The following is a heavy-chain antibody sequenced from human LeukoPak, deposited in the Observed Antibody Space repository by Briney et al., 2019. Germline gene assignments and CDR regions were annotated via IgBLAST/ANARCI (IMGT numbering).Heavy chain of an antibody. Sequence: ASVKVSCKASGYTFTGYYMHWVRQAPGQGLEWTGRINPNSGGTNYAQKLQGRVTMTTDTSTSTAYMELRSLRSDDTAVYYCARDGGGNPHSFDYWGQGTLVTVSS. CDR1: GYTFTGYY. J-gene: IGHJ4*02. D-gene: IGHD3-16*01. CDR2: INPNSGGT. CDR3: ARDGGGNPHSFDY. V-gene: IGHV1-2*06.